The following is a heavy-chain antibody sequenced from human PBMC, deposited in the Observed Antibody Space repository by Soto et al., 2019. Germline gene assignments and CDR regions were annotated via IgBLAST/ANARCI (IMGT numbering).Heavy chain of an antibody. J-gene: IGHJ3*02. CDR2: ISTFNGKT. D-gene: IGHD6-19*01. CDR3: VRHRSGWGGDAYDI. Sequence: QVQLVQSGAEVKRPGASVKVSCKASGYTFTNYGLSWVRQAPGQGLEWMGWISTFNGKTNYVRSFQGRITMTTDTSTNTAYMELRGLISDDTALYYCVRHRSGWGGDAYDIWGPGTKVTVS. CDR1: GYTFTNYG. V-gene: IGHV1-18*04.